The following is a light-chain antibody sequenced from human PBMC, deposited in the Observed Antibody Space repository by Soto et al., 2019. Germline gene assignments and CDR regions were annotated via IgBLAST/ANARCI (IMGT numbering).Light chain of an antibody. CDR3: CSYAGSSTLV. V-gene: IGLV2-23*02. J-gene: IGLJ2*01. CDR1: SSDVGSYNL. CDR2: EVS. Sequence: QSALTQPASVSGSPGQSITISCTGTSSDVGSYNLVSWYQQHPGKAPKLMIYEVSKRPSGVSYRFSGSTSGNTASLTISGLQAEDEADYYCCSYAGSSTLVFGGGTKVTVL.